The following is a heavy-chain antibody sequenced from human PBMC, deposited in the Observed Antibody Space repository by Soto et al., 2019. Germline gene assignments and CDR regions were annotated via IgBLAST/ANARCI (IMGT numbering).Heavy chain of an antibody. CDR1: GGIFSRYS. D-gene: IGHD3-16*01. J-gene: IGHJ6*02. CDR2: IVPIFGTT. Sequence: QVQLLQSGAEVKKSGSSVKVSCKVSGGIFSRYSISWVRQAPGQGLEWLGGIVPIFGTTNYAQKFQGRVTIPADESTSTAYMDLTSLRSEDTAVYYCARPDEGSYSSNHHYYYALDVWGQGTTVTVSS. V-gene: IGHV1-69*01. CDR3: ARPDEGSYSSNHHYYYALDV.